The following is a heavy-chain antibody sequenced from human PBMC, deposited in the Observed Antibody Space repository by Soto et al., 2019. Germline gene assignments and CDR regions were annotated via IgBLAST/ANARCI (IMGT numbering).Heavy chain of an antibody. CDR2: ISGSGGGT. D-gene: IGHD6-13*01. J-gene: IGHJ4*02. CDR3: AKPSGTSWFIFDY. Sequence: GGSLRLSCAASGFTFSNYAMNWVRQAPGKGLEWVSAISGSGGGTYYTDSVKGRFTISRDNSKNTLYLQMNSLRAEDTAVYYCAKPSGTSWFIFDYWGQGTLVTV. CDR1: GFTFSNYA. V-gene: IGHV3-23*01.